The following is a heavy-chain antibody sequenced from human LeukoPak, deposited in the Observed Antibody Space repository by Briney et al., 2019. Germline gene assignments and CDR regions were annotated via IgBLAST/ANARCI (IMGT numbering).Heavy chain of an antibody. Sequence: PGGSLRLSCAASGFTFSTYWMSWVRQAPGKGLEWVANIKEDESEKYYVDSVKGRFTIPRDNAQNSLNLQMNSLRPEDTAMYYCARVRTTGSYYGMDVWGQGTTVTVSS. D-gene: IGHD3-10*01. CDR1: GFTFSTYW. CDR2: IKEDESEK. V-gene: IGHV3-7*01. J-gene: IGHJ6*02. CDR3: ARVRTTGSYYGMDV.